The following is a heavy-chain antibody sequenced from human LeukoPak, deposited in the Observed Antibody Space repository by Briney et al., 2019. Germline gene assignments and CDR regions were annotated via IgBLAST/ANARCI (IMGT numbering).Heavy chain of an antibody. D-gene: IGHD4-23*01. V-gene: IGHV3-30-3*01. CDR3: ATEDYGGAYYYGMDV. J-gene: IGHJ6*02. Sequence: GGSLRLSCAASGFTFSSYAMHWVRQAPGKGLEWVAVISYDGSNKYYADSVKGRFTISRDNSKNTLYLQMNSLRAEDTAVYYCATEDYGGAYYYGMDVWGQGTTVTVSS. CDR1: GFTFSSYA. CDR2: ISYDGSNK.